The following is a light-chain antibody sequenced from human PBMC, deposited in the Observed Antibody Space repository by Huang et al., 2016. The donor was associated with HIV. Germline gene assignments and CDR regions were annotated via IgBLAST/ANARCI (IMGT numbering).Light chain of an antibody. J-gene: IGKJ3*01. V-gene: IGKV3-15*01. CDR1: QNIGDN. CDR3: QQFNNWPPRFT. CDR2: GAS. Sequence: EMVMTQSPATLSVSPGERATLSCRASQNIGDNLTWYQHKPGQAPRLLIYGASTRATGIPPRFSGSGSGTEFTLTISGLESEDFAVYYCQQFNNWPPRFTFGPGTTVDVK.